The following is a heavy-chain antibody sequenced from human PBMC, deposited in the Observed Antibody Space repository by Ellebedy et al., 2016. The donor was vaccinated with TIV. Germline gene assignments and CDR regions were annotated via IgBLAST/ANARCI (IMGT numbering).Heavy chain of an antibody. V-gene: IGHV3-23*01. CDR2: ISASGGET. J-gene: IGHJ4*02. CDR3: TRDGVGHV. D-gene: IGHD3-3*01. Sequence: GGSLRLSXAASGFLFSNYAMAWVRQAPGTGPTWISSISASGGETHYAEPVRGRFTISRDNSRKTVYLQMTSLRVEDMDLYYSTRDGVGHVWGRGTPVTVSS. CDR1: GFLFSNYA.